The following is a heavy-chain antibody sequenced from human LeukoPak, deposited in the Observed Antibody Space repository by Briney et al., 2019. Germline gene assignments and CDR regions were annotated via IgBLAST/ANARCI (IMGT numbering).Heavy chain of an antibody. CDR1: AFTFRTYW. D-gene: IGHD1-26*01. CDR3: TRDASGDTNSGPRMDV. J-gene: IGHJ6*02. Sequence: GGSLRRSCAASAFTFRTYWMSCGRQAPGKGLEYVSIIKPEGSEKYYVQSVKGLFTISRDNAKNSLYLEMRSLRAEDTAVYYCTRDASGDTNSGPRMDVWGQGTTVPVSS. V-gene: IGHV3-7*05. CDR2: IKPEGSEK.